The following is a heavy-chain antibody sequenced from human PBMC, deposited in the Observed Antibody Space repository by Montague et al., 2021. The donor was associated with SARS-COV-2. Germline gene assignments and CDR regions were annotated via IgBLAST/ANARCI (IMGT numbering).Heavy chain of an antibody. V-gene: IGHV3-33*06. Sequence: SLRLSLSASGFTLSSYGMHWVRQAPGKGLEWVAVIWYDGSNKYYADSVKGRFTISRDNSKNTLYLQMNSLRAEDTAVYYCAKGNLVYFDYWGQGTLVTVSS. D-gene: IGHD1-26*01. J-gene: IGHJ4*02. CDR2: IWYDGSNK. CDR3: AKGNLVYFDY. CDR1: GFTLSSYG.